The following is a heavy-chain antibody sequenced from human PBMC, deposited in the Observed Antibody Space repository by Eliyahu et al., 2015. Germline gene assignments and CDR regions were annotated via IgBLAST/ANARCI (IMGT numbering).Heavy chain of an antibody. D-gene: IGHD4-11*01. CDR1: GFTFXNYG. J-gene: IGHJ5*02. V-gene: IGHV3-30*03. CDR3: ARGTQSFDP. CDR2: ISKDGIIQ. Sequence: LVESGXGVVQPGRSLXLSCAASGFTFXNYGMHWVRQAPGKGLEWVAIISKDGIIQYYADSVKGRFTISRDNSKNTLHLQMNSLRAEDTAVYFCARGTQSFDPCGQGTLVTVSS.